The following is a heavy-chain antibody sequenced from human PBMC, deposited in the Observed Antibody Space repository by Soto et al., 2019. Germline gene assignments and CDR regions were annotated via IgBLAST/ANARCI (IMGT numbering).Heavy chain of an antibody. D-gene: IGHD2-15*01. CDR1: GFTFSRFA. Sequence: EVQLLVSGGGLVQPGGSLRLSCAASGFTFSRFAMNWVRQAPGKGLEWVSGIGDSGSTTYYADSVKGRFTISRDNSKNTLFLQMNSLRAEDTAIYYCAKDSLGDYYYYGMDVWGQGTTVTVSS. V-gene: IGHV3-23*01. J-gene: IGHJ6*02. CDR3: AKDSLGDYYYYGMDV. CDR2: IGDSGSTT.